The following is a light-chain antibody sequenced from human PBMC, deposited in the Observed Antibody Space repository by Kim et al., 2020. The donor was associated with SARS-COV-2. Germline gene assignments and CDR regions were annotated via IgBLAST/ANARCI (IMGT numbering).Light chain of an antibody. Sequence: PGKTARITCGGNNIGSKSVLWYQQKPGQAPVLVIYYDSDRPSGIPERFSGSNSGNTATLTISRVEAGDEADYYCQVWDSSSDLSYVFGTGTKVTVL. CDR3: QVWDSSSDLSYV. CDR2: YDS. J-gene: IGLJ1*01. CDR1: NIGSKS. V-gene: IGLV3-21*04.